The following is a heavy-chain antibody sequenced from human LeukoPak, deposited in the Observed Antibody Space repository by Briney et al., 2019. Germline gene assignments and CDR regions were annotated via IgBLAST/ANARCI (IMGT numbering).Heavy chain of an antibody. CDR2: ISWNSGSI. J-gene: IGHJ5*02. CDR3: AKGKRITMVRGEFDP. D-gene: IGHD3-10*01. CDR1: GFTFDDYA. Sequence: PGRSLRLSCAASGFTFDDYAMHWVRRAPGKGLEWVSGISWNSGSIGYADSVKGRFTISRDNAKNSLYLQMNSLRAEDTALYYCAKGKRITMVRGEFDPWGQGTLVTVSS. V-gene: IGHV3-9*01.